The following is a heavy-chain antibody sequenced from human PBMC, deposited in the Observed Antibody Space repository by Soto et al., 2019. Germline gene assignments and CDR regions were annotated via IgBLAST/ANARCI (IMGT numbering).Heavy chain of an antibody. V-gene: IGHV3-64*01. CDR3: ARGGSDYYFDY. CDR2: ISSNGGST. Sequence: GGSLRLSCAASGFTFSSYAMHWVRQAPGKGLEYVSAISSNGGSTYYANSVKGRFTISRDSSKNTLYLQMGSLRAEDMAVYYCARGGSDYYFDYWGQGTLVTVSS. CDR1: GFTFSSYA. J-gene: IGHJ4*02. D-gene: IGHD2-21*02.